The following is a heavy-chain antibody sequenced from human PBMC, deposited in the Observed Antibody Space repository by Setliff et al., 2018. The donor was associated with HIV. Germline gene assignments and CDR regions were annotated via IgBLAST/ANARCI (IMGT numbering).Heavy chain of an antibody. CDR3: ARGTYGSGSYLDY. CDR1: GGSFSSGGYY. Sequence: SETLSLTCTVSGGSFSSGGYYWSWIRQHPGKGLEWIGYIYSSGSTYYNPSLKSRVSLSVDTSKNQFSLKLSSVTAADTAVYFCARGTYGSGSYLDYWGQGTLVTVSS. D-gene: IGHD3-10*01. V-gene: IGHV4-31*03. CDR2: IYSSGST. J-gene: IGHJ4*02.